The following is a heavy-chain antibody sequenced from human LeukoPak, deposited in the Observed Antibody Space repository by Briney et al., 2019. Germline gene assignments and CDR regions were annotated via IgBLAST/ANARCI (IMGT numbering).Heavy chain of an antibody. J-gene: IGHJ4*02. Sequence: SETLSLTCTVSGDSVSSDSYYWSWIRQPPGKGLEWIAYIDYSGSTYYNPSLKSRVTISVDTSKNQFSLKLSSVTAADTAVYYCARGAGDWSSFDYWGQGTLVTVSS. CDR2: IDYSGST. CDR3: ARGAGDWSSFDY. V-gene: IGHV4-61*01. D-gene: IGHD3-3*01. CDR1: GDSVSSDSYY.